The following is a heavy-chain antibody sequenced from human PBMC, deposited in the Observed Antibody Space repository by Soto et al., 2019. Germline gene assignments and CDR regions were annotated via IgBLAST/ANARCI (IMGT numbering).Heavy chain of an antibody. J-gene: IGHJ6*02. CDR3: AREGGDIVVVRDARYYYYYGMDV. D-gene: IGHD2-2*01. V-gene: IGHV1-69*06. CDR2: IIPIFGTA. Sequence: QVQLVQSGAEVKKPGSSVKVSCKASGGTFSSYAISWVRQAPGQGLEWTGGIIPIFGTANYAQKIQGRVTITADKSTSTAYVELCSMRSEVTAVDYCAREGGDIVVVRDARYYYYYGMDVWGRGTTVTVSS. CDR1: GGTFSSYA.